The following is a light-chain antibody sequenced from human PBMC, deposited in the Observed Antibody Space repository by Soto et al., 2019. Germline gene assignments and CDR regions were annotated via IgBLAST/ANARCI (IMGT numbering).Light chain of an antibody. CDR3: QQLASVT. V-gene: IGKV3-11*01. Sequence: EIVLTQSPATLSLSPGERATLSCRASQSVSSSLAWYQQKPGQAPRLLIYDASNRATGITARFSGSGSGTDFTLTISSLEPEDFAVYYCQQLASVTFGQGTRLE. CDR1: QSVSSS. CDR2: DAS. J-gene: IGKJ5*01.